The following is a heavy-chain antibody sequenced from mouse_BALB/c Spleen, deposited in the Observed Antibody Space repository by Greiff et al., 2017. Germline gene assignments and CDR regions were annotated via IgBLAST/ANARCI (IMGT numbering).Heavy chain of an antibody. CDR1: GYTFTSYT. D-gene: IGHD2-3*01. J-gene: IGHJ3*01. Sequence: QVQLKESAAELARPGASVKMSCKASGYTFTSYTMHWVKQRPGQGLEWIGYINPSSGYTEYNQKFKDKTTLTADKSSSTAYMQLSSLTSEDSAVYYCASGEIYDGPFAYWGQGTLVTVSA. V-gene: IGHV1-4*02. CDR3: ASGEIYDGPFAY. CDR2: INPSSGYT.